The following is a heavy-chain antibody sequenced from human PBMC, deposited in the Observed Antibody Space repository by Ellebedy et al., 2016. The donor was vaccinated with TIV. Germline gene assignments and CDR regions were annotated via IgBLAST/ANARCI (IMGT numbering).Heavy chain of an antibody. D-gene: IGHD5-12*01. CDR3: ARVGYSGYPSKYYFDY. CDR2: IYYSGST. J-gene: IGHJ4*02. CDR1: GGSISSGDYY. V-gene: IGHV4-30-4*01. Sequence: SETLSLTXIVSGGSISSGDYYWSWIRQPPGKGLEWIGYIYYSGSTYYNPSLKSRVTISVDTSKNQFSLKLSSVTAADTAVYYCARVGYSGYPSKYYFDYWGQGTLVTVSS.